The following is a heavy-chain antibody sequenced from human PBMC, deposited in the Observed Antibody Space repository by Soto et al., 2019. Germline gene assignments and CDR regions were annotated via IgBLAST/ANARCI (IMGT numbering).Heavy chain of an antibody. Sequence: SETLSLTCTISGSYFTPYYWSWIRQTPGKGLEWIGYIYYTGTTTYHPSLKSRVNISIDTSRNQFSLKLNSVTAADTAVYYCARLGGYYQAFDQWGQGSLVTVSS. J-gene: IGHJ4*02. V-gene: IGHV4-59*08. CDR3: ARLGGYYQAFDQ. CDR2: IYYTGTT. CDR1: GSYFTPYY. D-gene: IGHD2-21*02.